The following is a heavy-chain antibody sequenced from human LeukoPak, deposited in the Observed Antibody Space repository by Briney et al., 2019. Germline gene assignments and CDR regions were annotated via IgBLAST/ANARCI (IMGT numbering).Heavy chain of an antibody. CDR1: GFTFSSYG. CDR3: GKTTVGYSSGQKPAWPVDF. CDR2: IFGSGGSP. D-gene: IGHD5-18*01. V-gene: IGHV3-23*01. Sequence: GRSLRLSCAASGFTFSSYGMHWVRQAPGKGLEWVAGIFGSGGSPHYADSVKGRFTISRDNPRNTVYLQINSLRDDDTAVYYCGKTTVGYSSGQKPAWPVDFWGQGTLVTVSS. J-gene: IGHJ4*02.